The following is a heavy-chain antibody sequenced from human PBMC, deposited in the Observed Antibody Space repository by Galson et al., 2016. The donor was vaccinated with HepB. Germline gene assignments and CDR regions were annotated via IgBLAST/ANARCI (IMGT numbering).Heavy chain of an antibody. D-gene: IGHD3-10*01. CDR3: AGHLRGGYGMDV. Sequence: SETLSLTCTVSGGSISSSSYYWGCIRHPPGKGLEWIGSIYYSGSTYYNPSLKSRVTISVDTSKNQFSLKLSSVTAADTAVYYCAGHLRGGYGMDVWGQGTTVTVSS. CDR2: IYYSGST. CDR1: GGSISSSSYY. J-gene: IGHJ6*02. V-gene: IGHV4-39*01.